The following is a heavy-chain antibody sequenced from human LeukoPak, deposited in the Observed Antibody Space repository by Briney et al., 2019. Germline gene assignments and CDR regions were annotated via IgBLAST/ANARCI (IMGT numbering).Heavy chain of an antibody. CDR1: GFTFSSYS. V-gene: IGHV3-21*01. CDR3: ARDPGGIRYDY. CDR2: ISSSSSYI. D-gene: IGHD3-16*01. Sequence: GGSLRLSCAASGFTFSSYSMNWVRQAPGKGLEWVSSISSSSSYIYYADSVKGRFTISRDNAKNSLYLQMNSLRAEGTAVYYCARDPGGIRYDYWGQGTLVTVSS. J-gene: IGHJ4*02.